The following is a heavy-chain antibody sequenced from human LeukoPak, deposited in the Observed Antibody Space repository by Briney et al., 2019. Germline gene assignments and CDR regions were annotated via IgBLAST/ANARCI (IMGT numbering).Heavy chain of an antibody. Sequence: ASVKVSCKASGYTFTSYDINWVRQATGQGLEWMGWMNPNSGNTGCAQKFQGRVAITRNTSISTAYMELSSLRSEDTAVYYCARVRGVAAAGTRWFDPWGQGTLVTVSS. CDR1: GYTFTSYD. D-gene: IGHD6-13*01. J-gene: IGHJ5*02. V-gene: IGHV1-8*03. CDR2: MNPNSGNT. CDR3: ARVRGVAAAGTRWFDP.